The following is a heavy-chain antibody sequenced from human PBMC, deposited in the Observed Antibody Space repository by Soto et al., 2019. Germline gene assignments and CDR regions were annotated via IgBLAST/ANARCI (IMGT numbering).Heavy chain of an antibody. CDR1: GFTFSSYE. V-gene: IGHV3-48*03. CDR2: ISSSGSTI. CDR3: ARDDYGDYANWFDP. Sequence: PGGSLRLSCTASGFTFSSYEMNWVRQAPGKGLEWVSYISSSGSTIYYADSVKGRLTISRDNARNSLYLQMNSLRAEDTAVYYCARDDYGDYANWFDPWGQGTLVTVS. J-gene: IGHJ5*02. D-gene: IGHD4-17*01.